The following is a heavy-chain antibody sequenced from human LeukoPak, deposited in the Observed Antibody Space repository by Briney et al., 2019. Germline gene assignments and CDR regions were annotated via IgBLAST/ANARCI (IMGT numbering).Heavy chain of an antibody. Sequence: PSETLSLTCAVYGGSFSGYYWSWIRQPPGKWREWIGEINHSGSTNYNPSLKSRVTISVDTSKNQSSLKLSSVTAADTAVYYCARGPWYDFWSGYWDLFDYWGQGTLVTVSS. J-gene: IGHJ4*02. D-gene: IGHD3-3*01. CDR1: GGSFSGYY. CDR2: INHSGST. CDR3: ARGPWYDFWSGYWDLFDY. V-gene: IGHV4-34*01.